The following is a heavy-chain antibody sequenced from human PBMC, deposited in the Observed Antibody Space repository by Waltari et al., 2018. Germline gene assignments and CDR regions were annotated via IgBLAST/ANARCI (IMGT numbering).Heavy chain of an antibody. V-gene: IGHV3-15*01. CDR2: IKSKTYGGKT. D-gene: IGHD3-3*01. J-gene: IGHJ5*02. CDR1: GFTFSNAW. Sequence: EVQLVESGGGLVKPGGSLRLSCAASGFTFSNAWMSWVRQAPGKGLEWVGRIKSKTYGGKTDYAAPVKGRLTISREDSKNTLYLQMNSLKTEDTAVYYCTTDPPGSGYAPWGQGTLVTVSS. CDR3: TTDPPGSGYAP.